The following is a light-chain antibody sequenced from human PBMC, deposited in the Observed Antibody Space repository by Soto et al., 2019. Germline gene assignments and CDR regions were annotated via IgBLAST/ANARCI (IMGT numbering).Light chain of an antibody. CDR2: GAS. V-gene: IGKV3-20*01. J-gene: IGKJ3*01. Sequence: EIVLTQSPGTLSLSPGERATLSCRASQSVSSSYLAWYQQKPGQAPRLLIYGASSRATGIPDRFSRSGSGKDFTLTISRLEPEGFAVYYCQQYGSSPRFTFGPGTKVDIK. CDR3: QQYGSSPRFT. CDR1: QSVSSSY.